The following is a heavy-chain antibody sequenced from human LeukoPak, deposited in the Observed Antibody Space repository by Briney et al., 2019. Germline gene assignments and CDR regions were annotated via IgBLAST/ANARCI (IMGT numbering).Heavy chain of an antibody. D-gene: IGHD3-10*01. CDR3: ARALLWFGEPSHIDY. Sequence: ASVKVSCKASGGTFSSYAISWVRQAPGQGLEWMGWITAYNDNTNYAQKLQGRVTMTTDTSTSTAYMELRSLRPDDTAVYYCARALLWFGEPSHIDYWGQGTLVTASS. CDR1: GGTFSSYA. J-gene: IGHJ4*02. V-gene: IGHV1-18*01. CDR2: ITAYNDNT.